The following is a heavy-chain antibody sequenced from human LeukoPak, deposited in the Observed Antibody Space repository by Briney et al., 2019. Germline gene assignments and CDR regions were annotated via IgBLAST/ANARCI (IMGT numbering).Heavy chain of an antibody. CDR2: VDPEDGET. CDR3: ATVRPYQLLPPDSYYCMDV. J-gene: IGHJ6*03. D-gene: IGHD2-2*01. CDR1: GYTFTDYY. Sequence: ASVKVSCKVSGYTFTDYYMHWVQQAPGKGLEWMGLVDPEDGETIYAEKFQGRVTITADTSTDTAYMELSSLRSEDTAVYYCATVRPYQLLPPDSYYCMDVWGKGTTVTVSS. V-gene: IGHV1-69-2*01.